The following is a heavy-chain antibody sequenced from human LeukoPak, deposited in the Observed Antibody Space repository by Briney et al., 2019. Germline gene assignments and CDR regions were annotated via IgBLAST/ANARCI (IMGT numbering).Heavy chain of an antibody. J-gene: IGHJ4*02. V-gene: IGHV3-30*02. CDR2: IWFDGTST. D-gene: IGHD3-10*01. CDR3: AKDSGNWGIDY. CDR1: GFTFSTYA. Sequence: GGSLRLSCAASGFTFSTYAMHWVRQAPGKGLEWVAYIWFDGTSTHYGDSVKGRFNISRDNSKNTLHLQMNSLRTEDTAVYHCAKDSGNWGIDYWGQGTLVTVSS.